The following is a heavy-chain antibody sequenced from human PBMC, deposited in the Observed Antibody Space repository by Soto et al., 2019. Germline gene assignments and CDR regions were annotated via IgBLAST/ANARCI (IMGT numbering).Heavy chain of an antibody. J-gene: IGHJ4*02. CDR2: ISGSGGST. CDR1: GFTFSSYA. CDR3: AKERWQIVGVALPCFDY. V-gene: IGHV3-23*01. D-gene: IGHD2-21*01. Sequence: EVQLLESGGGLVQPGGSLRLSCAASGFTFSSYAMSWVRQAPGKGLEWVSAISGSGGSTYYADSVKGRFTISRDNAKNRLDLQMNSRGAEDTAGYYCAKERWQIVGVALPCFDYWGQGSLVTVSS.